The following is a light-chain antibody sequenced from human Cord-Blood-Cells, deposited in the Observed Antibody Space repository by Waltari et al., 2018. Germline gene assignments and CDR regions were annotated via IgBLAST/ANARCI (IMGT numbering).Light chain of an antibody. CDR1: SSDVGSSNL. CDR2: EGS. CDR3: CSYAGSSTFVV. J-gene: IGLJ2*01. V-gene: IGLV2-23*03. Sequence: QSALTQPASVSGSPGQSITISCTGTSSDVGSSNLVAWYQQHPGKDPNLMIYEGSKRPSGVSNRFSGSKSGNTASLTISGLQAEDEADYYCCSYAGSSTFVVFGGGTKLTVL.